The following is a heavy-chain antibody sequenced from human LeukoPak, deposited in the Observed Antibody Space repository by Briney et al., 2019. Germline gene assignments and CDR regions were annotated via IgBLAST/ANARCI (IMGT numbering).Heavy chain of an antibody. CDR1: SGSFSGNY. V-gene: IGHV4-34*01. Sequence: PSETLSLTCAVYSGSFSGNYCSWIRQPPGKGLEWIGEINHSGSTNFNPSLKSRVTISLDTSKNQFSLKLSSVTAADTAVYYCARGLRWQYWYFDLWGRGTLVTVSS. J-gene: IGHJ2*01. D-gene: IGHD4-23*01. CDR3: ARGLRWQYWYFDL. CDR2: INHSGST.